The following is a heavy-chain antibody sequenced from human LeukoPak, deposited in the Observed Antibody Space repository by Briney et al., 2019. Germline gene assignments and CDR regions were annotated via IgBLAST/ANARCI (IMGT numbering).Heavy chain of an antibody. CDR2: MNPNSGNT. V-gene: IGHV1-8*02. CDR1: GGTFSSYA. CDR3: ARVSYFDWSTKGIDY. J-gene: IGHJ4*02. Sequence: GSSVKVSCKASGGTFSSYAINWVRQATGQGLEWMGWMNPNSGNTGYAQKFQGRVTMTRNTSISTAYMELSSLRSEDTAVYYCARVSYFDWSTKGIDYWGQGTLVTVSS. D-gene: IGHD3-9*01.